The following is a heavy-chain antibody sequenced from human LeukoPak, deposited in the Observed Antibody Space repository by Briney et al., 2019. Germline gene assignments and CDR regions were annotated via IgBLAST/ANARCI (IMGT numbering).Heavy chain of an antibody. CDR2: ISYSAAGT. CDR1: GFTFNIYA. V-gene: IGHV3-23*01. CDR3: AKGHGSEYSSSSDY. J-gene: IGHJ4*02. D-gene: IGHD6-6*01. Sequence: GGSLRLSCAASGFTFNIYAMNGVRRAPGRGLVGISGISYSAAGTYYAASVKGRFSISRDNSKKIVYLQMNSLRAEDTAVYYCAKGHGSEYSSSSDYWGQGTLVTVSS.